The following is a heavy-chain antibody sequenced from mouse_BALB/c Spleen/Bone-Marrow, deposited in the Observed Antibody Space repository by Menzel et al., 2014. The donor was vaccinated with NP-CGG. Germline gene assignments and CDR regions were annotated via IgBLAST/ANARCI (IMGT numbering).Heavy chain of an antibody. J-gene: IGHJ4*01. CDR2: ISLYSGNT. CDR1: GYTFTDYG. Sequence: QVQLQQSGPELVRPGVSVKISCKGSGYTFTDYGMHWVKQSHAKSLEWIGLISLYSGNTNYNQKFKDKATMTVDKSSSTAYMEFARLTSEDSAIYYCARGDYRYDKTMDYWGQGNSVTVSS. V-gene: IGHV1-67*01. CDR3: ARGDYRYDKTMDY. D-gene: IGHD2-14*01.